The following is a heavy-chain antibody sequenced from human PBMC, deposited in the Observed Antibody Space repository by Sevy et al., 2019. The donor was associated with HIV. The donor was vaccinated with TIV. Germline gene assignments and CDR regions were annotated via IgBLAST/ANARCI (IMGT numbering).Heavy chain of an antibody. CDR1: GYTFSDSGYY. D-gene: IGHD3-3*01. Sequence: ASVKVSCKASGYTFSDSGYYVHWVRQAPGQGLEWMGWINPKSGAPNYAQKFQGRVNMTRDTSVSTANMELTRVTSDGTADYYCARESYDFWTGPVDYDYGMDVWGQGTTVTVSS. J-gene: IGHJ6*02. V-gene: IGHV1-2*02. CDR3: ARESYDFWTGPVDYDYGMDV. CDR2: INPKSGAP.